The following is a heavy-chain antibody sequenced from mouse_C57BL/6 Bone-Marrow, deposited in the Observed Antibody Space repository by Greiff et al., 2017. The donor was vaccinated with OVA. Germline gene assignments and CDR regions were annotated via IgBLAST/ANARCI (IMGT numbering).Heavy chain of an antibody. J-gene: IGHJ4*01. CDR3: ARDYDYGIYAMDY. CDR1: GFSLTSYA. V-gene: IGHV2-9-1*01. Sequence: VKVVESGPGLVAPSQSLSITCTVSGFSLTSYAISWVRQPPGKGLEWLGVIWTGGGTNYNSALKSRLSISKDNSKSQVFLKMNSLQTDDTARYYCARDYDYGIYAMDYWGQGTSVTVSS. CDR2: IWTGGGT. D-gene: IGHD2-4*01.